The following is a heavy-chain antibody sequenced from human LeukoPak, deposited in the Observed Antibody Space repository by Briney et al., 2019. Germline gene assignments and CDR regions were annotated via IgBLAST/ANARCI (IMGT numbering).Heavy chain of an antibody. V-gene: IGHV1-18*01. D-gene: IGHD3-9*01. J-gene: IGHJ6*02. CDR2: ISAYNGNT. Sequence: ASVKVSCKASGYTFTSYGISWVRQAPGQGVEWMGWISAYNGNTNYVQKLQGRVTMTTDTSTSTAYMELRSLRSDDTAVYYCARDFYDILTDDYYYYYGMDVWGQGTTVTVSS. CDR1: GYTFTSYG. CDR3: ARDFYDILTDDYYYYYGMDV.